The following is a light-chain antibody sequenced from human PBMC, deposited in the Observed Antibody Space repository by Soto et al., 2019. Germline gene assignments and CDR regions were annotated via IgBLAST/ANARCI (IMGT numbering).Light chain of an antibody. CDR1: QSLVYIDGGIL. Sequence: DVVMTQFPLSLTVTPGQPASISCWSSQSLVYIDGGILLTWFHQRPGQSPRRLIYKVSNRDSGVPDRFSGSGSDTDFTLKISRVEAEDVGVYYCMQGTHWPFTFGPGTKVDIK. CDR3: MQGTHWPFT. J-gene: IGKJ3*01. V-gene: IGKV2-30*01. CDR2: KVS.